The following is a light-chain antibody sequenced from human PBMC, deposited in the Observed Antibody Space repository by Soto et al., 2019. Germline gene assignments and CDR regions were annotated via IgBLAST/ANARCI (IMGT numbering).Light chain of an antibody. V-gene: IGKV3-11*01. CDR2: DAS. CDR3: QQRSNWPPVT. J-gene: IGKJ4*01. Sequence: EIVLTQSLATLSLSPGERATLSCRASQSVSSYLAWYQQKPGQAPRLLIYDASNMATGIPARFSGSGSGTDFTLTISSLEPEDFAIYYCQQRSNWPPVTFGGGTKVEIK. CDR1: QSVSSY.